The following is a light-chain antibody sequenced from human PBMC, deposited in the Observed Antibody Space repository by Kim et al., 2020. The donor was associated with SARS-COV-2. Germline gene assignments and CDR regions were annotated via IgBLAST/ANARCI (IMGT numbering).Light chain of an antibody. V-gene: IGLV1-44*01. CDR1: SSNIGSNI. CDR3: AAWDDSLNAWV. CDR2: RNN. J-gene: IGLJ3*02. Sequence: GQRVTISCSRSSSNIGSNIVNWYQQFPGTAPKLLINRNNQRPSGVPDRFSGSKSGTSASLAISGLQSEDEADYYCAAWDDSLNAWVFGGGTKLTVL.